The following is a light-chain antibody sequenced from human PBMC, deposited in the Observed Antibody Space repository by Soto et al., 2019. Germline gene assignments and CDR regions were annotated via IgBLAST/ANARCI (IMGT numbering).Light chain of an antibody. Sequence: QLVLTQPASVSGSPGQSITISCSGTPSDIGAYNYVSWYQHLPGKAPEVIIYDVTNRPSGVSSRFSGSKSGTTASLTISGLQAEDEANYYCGSYTITSTLMIFGGGTKVTVL. CDR2: DVT. V-gene: IGLV2-14*03. CDR3: GSYTITSTLMI. CDR1: PSDIGAYNY. J-gene: IGLJ2*01.